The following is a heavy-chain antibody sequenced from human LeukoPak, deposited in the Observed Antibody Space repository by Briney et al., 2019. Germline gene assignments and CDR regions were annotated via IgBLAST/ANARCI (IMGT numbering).Heavy chain of an antibody. CDR2: ISNSGTT. J-gene: IGHJ5*02. CDR1: GGSIIDYC. Sequence: SETLSLTCTVSGGSIIDYCWTWIRQAPGKELEWIGYISNSGTTDYNPSLKSRVTMSVDTSKNEFSLKLTSVTAADTAMYYCARVVRGAVTSNSCDPGAQGTLVTVSS. D-gene: IGHD2-21*02. CDR3: ARVVRGAVTSNSCDP. V-gene: IGHV4-59*01.